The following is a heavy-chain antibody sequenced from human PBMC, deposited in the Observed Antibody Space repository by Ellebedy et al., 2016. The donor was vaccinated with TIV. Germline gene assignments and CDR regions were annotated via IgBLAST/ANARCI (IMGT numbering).Heavy chain of an antibody. CDR2: ISWVGGST. V-gene: IGHV3-43*01. J-gene: IGHJ4*02. CDR1: GFTFDDHT. Sequence: GESLKTSCAASGFTFDDHTMHWVRQGPGRGLEWVCLISWVGGSTHYADSVKGRVTISRDNNRNSLYLQMNSLRTEDTALYFCAKAHSAGCLDSWGQGTLVTVSS. CDR3: AKAHSAGCLDS. D-gene: IGHD2-15*01.